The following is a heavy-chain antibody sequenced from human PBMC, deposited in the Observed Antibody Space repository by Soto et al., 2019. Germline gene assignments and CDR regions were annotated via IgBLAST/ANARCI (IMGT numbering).Heavy chain of an antibody. D-gene: IGHD4-4*01. V-gene: IGHV4-4*02. J-gene: IGHJ5*02. CDR2: IYHSGST. CDR1: GGSISSSNW. CDR3: ARAYDYSSNWFDP. Sequence: PSETLSLTCAVSGGSISSSNWWGWVRQPPGKGLEWIGEIYHSGSTNYNPSLKSRVTISVDKSKNQFSLKLSSVTAADTAVYYCARAYDYSSNWFDPWGQGTLVTVSS.